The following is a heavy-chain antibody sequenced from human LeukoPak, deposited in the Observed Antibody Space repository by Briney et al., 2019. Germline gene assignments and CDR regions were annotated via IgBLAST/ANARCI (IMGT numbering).Heavy chain of an antibody. CDR1: GGSISSGGYY. V-gene: IGHV4-31*03. D-gene: IGHD3-22*01. CDR3: ASGDDSSGYYYFDY. J-gene: IGHJ4*02. CDR2: IYYSGST. Sequence: PSETLSLTCTVSGGSISSGGYYWSWIRQHPGKGLEWIGYIYYSGSTYYNPSLKSRVTISVDTSKNQFSLKLSSVTAADTAVYYCASGDDSSGYYYFDYWGQGTLVTVSS.